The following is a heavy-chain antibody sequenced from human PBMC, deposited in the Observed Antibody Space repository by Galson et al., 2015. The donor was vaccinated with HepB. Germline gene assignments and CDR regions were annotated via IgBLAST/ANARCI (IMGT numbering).Heavy chain of an antibody. J-gene: IGHJ3*02. CDR2: IYSGGDT. V-gene: IGHV3-66*01. Sequence: SLRLSCAASGFTVSTKYLSWVRQAPGKGLECVSIIYSGGDTYYADSVKGRFTISGDNSRNTLSLQMSSLRAEDTAVYYCVRDLEKTTVIQGLAAFDMWGQGTVVTVSS. CDR3: VRDLEKTTVIQGLAAFDM. CDR1: GFTVSTKY. D-gene: IGHD4-17*01.